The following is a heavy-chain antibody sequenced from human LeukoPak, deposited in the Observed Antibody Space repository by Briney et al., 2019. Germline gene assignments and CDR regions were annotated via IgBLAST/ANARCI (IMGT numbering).Heavy chain of an antibody. CDR2: IISDGSSI. CDR3: ARGHVAGTDRHWDY. CDR1: DFTFSRHW. Sequence: GGSLRLSCATSDFTFSRHWMHWVRHAPGKGLVWVSRIISDGSSISYADSVKGRFTISRDNAKNTLYLQMNSLRAEDTAVYYCARGHVAGTDRHWDYWGQGALVTVSS. D-gene: IGHD6-19*01. J-gene: IGHJ4*02. V-gene: IGHV3-74*01.